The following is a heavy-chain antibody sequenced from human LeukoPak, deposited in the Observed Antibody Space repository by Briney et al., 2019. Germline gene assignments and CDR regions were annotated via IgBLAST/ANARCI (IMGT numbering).Heavy chain of an antibody. Sequence: ASVKVSCKAAGYTFTDYYMHWVRQAPGQGLEWMGIINPSGGSPSYAQKFQGRVTMTKDTSTSTVYMELSRLRSEDTAVYYCARVSVGATYFRAFDIWGQGTMVTVSS. CDR3: ARVSVGATYFRAFDI. V-gene: IGHV1-46*01. CDR1: GYTFTDYY. CDR2: INPSGGSP. J-gene: IGHJ3*02. D-gene: IGHD1-26*01.